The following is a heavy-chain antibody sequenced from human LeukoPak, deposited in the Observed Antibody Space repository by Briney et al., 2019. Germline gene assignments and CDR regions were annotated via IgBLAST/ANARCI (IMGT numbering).Heavy chain of an antibody. Sequence: SETLSLTCTVSGGSISSYYWSWIRQPRGKGLEWIGYIYYSGSTNYNPSRKSRVTISVDTSKNQFSLKLSSVTAADTAVYYCARDIGSRRIAAASYYYYMDVWGKGTTVTVSS. D-gene: IGHD6-6*01. CDR1: GGSISSYY. V-gene: IGHV4-59*01. CDR2: IYYSGST. CDR3: ARDIGSRRIAAASYYYYMDV. J-gene: IGHJ6*03.